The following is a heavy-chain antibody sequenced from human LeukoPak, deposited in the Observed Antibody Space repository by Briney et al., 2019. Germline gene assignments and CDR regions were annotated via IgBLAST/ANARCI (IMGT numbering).Heavy chain of an antibody. D-gene: IGHD7-27*01. CDR3: ARDGEGDEGWDY. CDR1: GVSIRSHY. Sequence: SETVSLTCTVSGVSIRSHYWIWIRQPPGKGLEWIGRISYSGSTNYNPSLKSRVTISVDTSKNQFSLRLSSVTAADTAVYYCARDGEGDEGWDYWGQGTLVTVSS. J-gene: IGHJ4*02. V-gene: IGHV4-59*11. CDR2: ISYSGST.